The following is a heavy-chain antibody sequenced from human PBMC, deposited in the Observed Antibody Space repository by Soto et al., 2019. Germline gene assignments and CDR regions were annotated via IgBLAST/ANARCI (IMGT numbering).Heavy chain of an antibody. Sequence: GGSLRLSCAASGFTFSSYGMHWVRQAPGKGLEWVAVIWYDGSNKYYADSVKGRFTISRDNSKNTLYLQMNSLRAEDTAVYYCARDGKPFGVTPAQYGMDVWGQGTTVTVSS. V-gene: IGHV3-33*01. J-gene: IGHJ6*02. CDR3: ARDGKPFGVTPAQYGMDV. CDR2: IWYDGSNK. D-gene: IGHD1-1*01. CDR1: GFTFSSYG.